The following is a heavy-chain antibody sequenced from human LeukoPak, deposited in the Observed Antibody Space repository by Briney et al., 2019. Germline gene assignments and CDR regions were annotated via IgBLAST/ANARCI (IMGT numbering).Heavy chain of an antibody. J-gene: IGHJ6*02. D-gene: IGHD3-9*01. V-gene: IGHV3-21*01. CDR3: ARDQNPPGIDDILTGPSRPYYYYGLDV. CDR2: ISSSSSYI. Sequence: GGSLRLSCAASGFTFSSYSMNWVRQAPGKGLEWVSSISSSSSYIYYADSVKGRFTISRDNAKNSLYLQMNSLRAEDTAVYYCARDQNPPGIDDILTGPSRPYYYYGLDVWGQGTTVTVSS. CDR1: GFTFSSYS.